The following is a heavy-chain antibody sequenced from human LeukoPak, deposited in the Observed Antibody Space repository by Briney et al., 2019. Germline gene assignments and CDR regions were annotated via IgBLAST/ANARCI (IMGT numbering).Heavy chain of an antibody. D-gene: IGHD5/OR15-5a*01. V-gene: IGHV4-38-2*02. Sequence: SETLSLTCTVSDYSISSGYGYYWGWIRQPPGKGLEWIGNIYHSGITYYNHFNSSLKSRVTISIDTSKNQSSLRLTSVTAADTAVYFCATLVSTRYYFDYWGQGTLVTVSS. J-gene: IGHJ4*02. CDR2: IYHSGIT. CDR3: ATLVSTRYYFDY. CDR1: DYSISSGYGYY.